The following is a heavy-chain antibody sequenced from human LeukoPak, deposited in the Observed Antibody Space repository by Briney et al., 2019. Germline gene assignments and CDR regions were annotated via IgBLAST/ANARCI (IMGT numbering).Heavy chain of an antibody. Sequence: GGSLRLSCAASGFTFSSYWMSWVRQAPGKGLEWVANIKQGGSEKYYVDSVKGRFTISRDNAKNSLYLQMNSLRAEDTAVYYCARDVGDLEPPYYYMDVWGKGTTVTVSS. J-gene: IGHJ6*03. D-gene: IGHD3-3*01. CDR1: GFTFSSYW. V-gene: IGHV3-7*01. CDR2: IKQGGSEK. CDR3: ARDVGDLEPPYYYMDV.